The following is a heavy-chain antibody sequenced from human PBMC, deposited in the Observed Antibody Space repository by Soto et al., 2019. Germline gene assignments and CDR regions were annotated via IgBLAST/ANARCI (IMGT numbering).Heavy chain of an antibody. J-gene: IGHJ4*02. CDR1: GFTFISHS. D-gene: IGHD2-15*01. V-gene: IGHV3-21*01. Sequence: EVHLVESGGGLVTPGGSLRLSCAASGFTFISHSMNWVRQAPGKGLEWVSSISSSSTYIYYADSLQGRFTISRDNAKNSLYLPMNSMRAEDTAVYYCVRGGSGDFHYWGQLSMVTVSS. CDR2: ISSSSTYI. CDR3: VRGGSGDFHY.